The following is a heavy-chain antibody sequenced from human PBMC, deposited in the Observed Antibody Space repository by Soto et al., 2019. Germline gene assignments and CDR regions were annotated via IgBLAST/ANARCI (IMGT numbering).Heavy chain of an antibody. CDR1: GYTFSTYY. CDR3: ARDGHYYGSGTKGSGRPRGCDMDV. V-gene: IGHV1-46*01. J-gene: IGHJ6*04. CDR2: INPSGGST. Sequence: ASVKVSCKASGYTFSTYYVHWVRQAPGQGLEWMGIINPSGGSTTYAQKFQGRVTMTRDTSTSTVYMELNRLRSEDTAVYFCARDGHYYGSGTKGSGRPRGCDMDVWGKGTTVTVSS. D-gene: IGHD3-10*01.